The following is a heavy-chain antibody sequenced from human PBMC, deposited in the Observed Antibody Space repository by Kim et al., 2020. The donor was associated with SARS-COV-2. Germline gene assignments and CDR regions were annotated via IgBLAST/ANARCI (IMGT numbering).Heavy chain of an antibody. CDR1: GGSISSSSYY. J-gene: IGHJ2*01. Sequence: SETLSLTCTVSGGSISSSSYYWGWIRQPPGKGLEWIGSIYYSGSTYYNPSLKSRVTISVDTSKNQFSLKLSSVTATDTAVYYCARRGRDSSGYYFPSNWYFDPWGRGTLVTVSS. D-gene: IGHD3-22*01. CDR3: ARRGRDSSGYYFPSNWYFDP. V-gene: IGHV4-39*01. CDR2: IYYSGST.